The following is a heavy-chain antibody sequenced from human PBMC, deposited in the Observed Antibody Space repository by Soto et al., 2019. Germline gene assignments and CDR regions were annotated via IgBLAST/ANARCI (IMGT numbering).Heavy chain of an antibody. CDR2: TIPIFDTP. J-gene: IGHJ5*01. Sequence: QMQLVQSGAEVKKPGSSVKVSCKASGGTFGNLGISWLRQAPGQGLEWMGGTIPIFDTPHYAEKFRDRLTITADSQSTAYMELISLSSEDTATYYCARDREDGSGTKYNWFDSWGQGTLVTVSS. D-gene: IGHD3-10*01. CDR1: GGTFGNLG. V-gene: IGHV1-69*01. CDR3: ARDREDGSGTKYNWFDS.